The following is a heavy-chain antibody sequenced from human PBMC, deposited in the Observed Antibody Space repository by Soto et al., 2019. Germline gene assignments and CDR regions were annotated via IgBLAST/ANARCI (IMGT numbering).Heavy chain of an antibody. J-gene: IGHJ4*02. V-gene: IGHV1-24*01. CDR3: ATVITGTTVCVFDY. D-gene: IGHD1-7*01. CDR2: FDPEDGET. CDR1: GYTLTELS. Sequence: ASVKVSCKVSGYTLTELSVHWVRQAPGKGLEWMGGFDPEDGETIYAQKFHGRVTMTEDTSTDTAYRELSSLRSEDTAVYYCATVITGTTVCVFDYWGQGTLVPVSS.